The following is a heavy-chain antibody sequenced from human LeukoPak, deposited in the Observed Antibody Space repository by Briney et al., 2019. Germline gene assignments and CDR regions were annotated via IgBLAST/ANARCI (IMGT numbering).Heavy chain of an antibody. Sequence: GGSLRLSCAASGFTFDHYGMSWVRPAPGKGLESVSGINWNGGSTGYADSVKGRFTISRDNAKNSLYLQMNSLRAEDTALYYCARGRYYGSGSYYISPFDYWGQGTLVTVSS. J-gene: IGHJ4*02. CDR2: INWNGGST. CDR1: GFTFDHYG. D-gene: IGHD3-10*01. CDR3: ARGRYYGSGSYYISPFDY. V-gene: IGHV3-20*04.